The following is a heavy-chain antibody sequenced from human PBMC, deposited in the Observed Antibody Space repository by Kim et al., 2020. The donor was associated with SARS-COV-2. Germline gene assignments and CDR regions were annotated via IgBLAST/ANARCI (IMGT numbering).Heavy chain of an antibody. D-gene: IGHD3-10*01. CDR2: IIPIFGTA. CDR3: ARDRETYYYGSGSYHYGMDV. CDR1: GGTFSSYA. J-gene: IGHJ6*02. Sequence: SVKVSCKASGGTFSSYAISWVRQAPGQGLEWMGGIIPIFGTANYAQKFQGRVTITADESTSTAYMELSSLRSEDTAVYYCARDRETYYYGSGSYHYGMDVWGQGTTVTVSS. V-gene: IGHV1-69*13.